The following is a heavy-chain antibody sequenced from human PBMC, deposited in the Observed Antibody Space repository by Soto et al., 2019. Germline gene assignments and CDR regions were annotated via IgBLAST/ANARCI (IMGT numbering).Heavy chain of an antibody. J-gene: IGHJ3*02. V-gene: IGHV3-30-3*01. CDR3: ERSTMASAFDI. Sequence: GGSLRLSCAAPGFTFSSYAMHWVRQAPGKGLEWVAVISYDGSNKYYADSVKGRFTISRDNSKNTLYLQMNSLRAEDTAVYYCERSTMASAFDIWGQGTMVTVSS. CDR1: GFTFSSYA. CDR2: ISYDGSNK. D-gene: IGHD3-10*01.